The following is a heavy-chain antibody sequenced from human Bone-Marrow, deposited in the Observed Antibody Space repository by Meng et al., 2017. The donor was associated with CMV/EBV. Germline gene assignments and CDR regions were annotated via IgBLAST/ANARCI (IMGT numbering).Heavy chain of an antibody. D-gene: IGHD3-10*01. CDR2: IYPGDSDT. V-gene: IGHV5-51*01. CDR3: ARQGRTMVRGVIPQYGMDV. Sequence: GESLKISCKGSGYSFTSYWIGWVRQMPGKGLEWMGIIYPGDSDTRYSPSFQGQVTISADKSISTAYLQWSSLKASDTAMYYCARQGRTMVRGVIPQYGMDVWGQGTTVTVSS. CDR1: GYSFTSYW. J-gene: IGHJ6*02.